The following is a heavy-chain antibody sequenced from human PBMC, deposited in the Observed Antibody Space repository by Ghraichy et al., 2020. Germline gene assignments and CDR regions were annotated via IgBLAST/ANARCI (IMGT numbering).Heavy chain of an antibody. CDR3: AREYCSSGRCFFGTGGSHFDY. CDR2: IKSDGSST. CDR1: GFTFSNYW. J-gene: IGHJ4*02. D-gene: IGHD2-15*01. Sequence: GESLRLSCAASGFTFSNYWMHWVRQAPGKGLVWVSRIKSDGSSTIYADSVKGRFTISRDNAKNTLYLQMNSLRAEDTAVYFCAREYCSSGRCFFGTGGSHFDYWGQGTLVNVSS. V-gene: IGHV3-74*01.